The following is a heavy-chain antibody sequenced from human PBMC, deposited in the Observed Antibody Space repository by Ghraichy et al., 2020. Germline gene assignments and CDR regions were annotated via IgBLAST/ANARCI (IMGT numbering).Heavy chain of an antibody. Sequence: GESLNISCAASGFTFSSYAMSWVRQAPGKGLEWVSTISGSGDSTYYADSVKGRFTISRDNSKNTLYLQMNTLRAEDTAIYYCAKRDFWSATTFDYWGQGTLVTVSS. CDR3: AKRDFWSATTFDY. CDR1: GFTFSSYA. D-gene: IGHD3-3*01. J-gene: IGHJ4*02. CDR2: ISGSGDST. V-gene: IGHV3-23*01.